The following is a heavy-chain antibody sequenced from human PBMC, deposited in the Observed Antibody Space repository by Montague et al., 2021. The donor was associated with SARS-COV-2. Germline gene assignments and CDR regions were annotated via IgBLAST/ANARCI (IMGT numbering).Heavy chain of an antibody. Sequence: SLRLSCAASGFTFDDYAMYWVRQPPGKGLEWLSVISRYGDVTAYADSVRGRFTISRDNAKNSLYLQMSSLRLGDTAFYFCVKEPYDSWGRGTLVTVSA. CDR1: GFTFDDYA. CDR2: ISRYGDVT. V-gene: IGHV3-9*01. CDR3: VKEPYDS. J-gene: IGHJ4*02.